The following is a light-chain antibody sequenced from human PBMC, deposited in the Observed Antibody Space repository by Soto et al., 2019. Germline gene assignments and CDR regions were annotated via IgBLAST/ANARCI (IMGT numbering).Light chain of an antibody. CDR2: GNK. J-gene: IGLJ1*01. Sequence: QSVLAQPPSVSGAPGQRVTISCTGSSSNIGAGYDVHWYQQRPGTAPKLLTYGNKNRPSGVPDRFSGSKSGTSASLAITGLQAEDEADYYCQSYDSSLSVSYVFGTGTKV. CDR1: SSNIGAGYD. CDR3: QSYDSSLSVSYV. V-gene: IGLV1-40*01.